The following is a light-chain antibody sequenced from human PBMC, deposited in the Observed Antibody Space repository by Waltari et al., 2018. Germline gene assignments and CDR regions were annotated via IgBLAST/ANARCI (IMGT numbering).Light chain of an antibody. Sequence: HSALTQPAPVSGSPGQSITISCTGTRSDVGGYDFVSWYRQHPGKAPNLLIFDVTERPSGISARYSGAKSGNTAALTISGLQSDDEADYYCASYSSSSNYVFVIGTTVTV. CDR2: DVT. CDR1: RSDVGGYDF. J-gene: IGLJ1*01. V-gene: IGLV2-14*03. CDR3: ASYSSSSNYV.